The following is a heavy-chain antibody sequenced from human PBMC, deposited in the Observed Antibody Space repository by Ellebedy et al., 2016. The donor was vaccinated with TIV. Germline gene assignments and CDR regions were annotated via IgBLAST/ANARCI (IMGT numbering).Heavy chain of an antibody. CDR2: LSSDGSVT. D-gene: IGHD3-3*01. V-gene: IGHV3-74*01. Sequence: PGGSLRLSCAASGFTFSRHLMHWVRQAPGKGLVWVSRLSSDGSVTSYADSVKGRFTISRDNAKNMVYLQMDSLGAEDTAVYYCAGETYYAIGYWGQGTLVTVSS. J-gene: IGHJ4*02. CDR3: AGETYYAIGY. CDR1: GFTFSRHL.